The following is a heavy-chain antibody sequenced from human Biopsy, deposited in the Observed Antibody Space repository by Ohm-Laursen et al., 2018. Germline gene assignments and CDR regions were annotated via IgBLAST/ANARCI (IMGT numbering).Heavy chain of an antibody. CDR2: IYDRGSTA. Sequence: GTLPLTCTVSGDSVSSGSFYWTWIRQPPGLGLEYIGYIYDRGSTANYNPSLESRVTMSVDMPKNQFSLKLSSVTAADTAIYYCARGMRSSGWPYFDSWGQGTLVTVSS. CDR1: GDSVSSGSFY. V-gene: IGHV4-61*01. CDR3: ARGMRSSGWPYFDS. D-gene: IGHD6-19*01. J-gene: IGHJ4*02.